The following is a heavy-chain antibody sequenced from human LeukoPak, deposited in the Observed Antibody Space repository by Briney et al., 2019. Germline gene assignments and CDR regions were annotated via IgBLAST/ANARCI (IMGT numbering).Heavy chain of an antibody. V-gene: IGHV4-4*02. D-gene: IGHD6-13*01. J-gene: IGHJ6*02. CDR3: ARDLAAVASGMDV. CDR1: GGPISSSNW. CDR2: IYHSGST. Sequence: SGTLSLTCAVSGGPISSSNWWSWVRQPPGKGLEWIGEIYHSGSTNYNPSLESRVTISVDKSKNQFSLKLSSVTAADTAVYYRARDLAAVASGMDVWGQGTTVTVSS.